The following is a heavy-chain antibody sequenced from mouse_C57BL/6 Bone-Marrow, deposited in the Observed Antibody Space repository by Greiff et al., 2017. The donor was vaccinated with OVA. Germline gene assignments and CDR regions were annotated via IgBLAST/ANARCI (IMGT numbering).Heavy chain of an antibody. Sequence: VQLQQPGAELVKPGASVKMSCKASGYTFTSYWITWVKQRPGQGLEWIGDIYPGSGSTNYNEKFKSKATLTVDTSSSTAYMQLSSLTSEDSAVDYCARKGRIYYYAMDYWGQGTSVTVSS. CDR1: GYTFTSYW. J-gene: IGHJ4*01. CDR3: ARKGRIYYYAMDY. V-gene: IGHV1-55*01. CDR2: IYPGSGST.